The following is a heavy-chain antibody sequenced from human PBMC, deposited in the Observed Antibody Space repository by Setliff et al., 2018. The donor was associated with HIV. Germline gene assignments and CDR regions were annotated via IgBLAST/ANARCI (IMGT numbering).Heavy chain of an antibody. J-gene: IGHJ4*02. D-gene: IGHD3-22*01. CDR1: GYTFTGYY. CDR2: ISAYNDNT. CDR3: ARDSINYYDSSGYYSATGY. V-gene: IGHV1-18*04. Sequence: GASVKVSCKTSGYTFTGYYVQWVRQAPGQGLEWMGWISAYNDNTNYAQKLQGRVTMTTDTSTSTAYMELRSLRSDDTAVYYCARDSINYYDSSGYYSATGYWGQGTLVTVSS.